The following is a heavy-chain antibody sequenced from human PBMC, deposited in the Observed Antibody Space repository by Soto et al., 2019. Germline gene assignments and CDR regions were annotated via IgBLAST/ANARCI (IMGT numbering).Heavy chain of an antibody. V-gene: IGHV2-70*04. Sequence: SAPTLVNPTQTLTLTCTFSGFSLSTSGMRVSWIRQPPGKALEWLARIDWDDDKFYSTSLKTRLTISKDTSKNQVVLTMTNMATVDTATYYCAPTYRSTHLDCCGRGTLIAVSS. D-gene: IGHD6-19*01. J-gene: IGHJ4*02. CDR1: GFSLSTSGMR. CDR2: IDWDDDK. CDR3: APTYRSTHLDC.